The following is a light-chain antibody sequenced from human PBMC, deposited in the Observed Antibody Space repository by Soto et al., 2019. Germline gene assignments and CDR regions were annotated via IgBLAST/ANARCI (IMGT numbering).Light chain of an antibody. CDR2: DAS. CDR3: QQYNSWPPLT. Sequence: PGERATLSCRASRSVSSSLVWYQQKPGQAPRLLIYDASNRATGIPARFSGSGSGTEFTLTISSLQSEDFAVYYCQQYNSWPPLTFGGGTKVDI. CDR1: RSVSSS. V-gene: IGKV3D-15*01. J-gene: IGKJ4*01.